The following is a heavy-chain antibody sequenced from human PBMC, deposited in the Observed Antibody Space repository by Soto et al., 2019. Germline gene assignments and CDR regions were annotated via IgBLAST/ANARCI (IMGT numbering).Heavy chain of an antibody. J-gene: IGHJ6*02. CDR3: ARGDPITGTLSYYYYGMDV. Sequence: QVQLVQSGAEVKKPGSSVKVSCKASGGTFSSYAISWVRQAPGQGLEWMGGIIPIFGTANYAQKFQGRVTITADESTSTAYMELSSLRSEDTAVYYCARGDPITGTLSYYYYGMDVWGQGTTVTVSS. CDR2: IIPIFGTA. CDR1: GGTFSSYA. D-gene: IGHD1-7*01. V-gene: IGHV1-69*01.